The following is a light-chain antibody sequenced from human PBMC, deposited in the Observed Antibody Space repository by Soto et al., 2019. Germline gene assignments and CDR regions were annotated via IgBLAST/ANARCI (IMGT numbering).Light chain of an antibody. Sequence: EIVLTHSPGTLSLSPCERATLSSSASQSVSSSYLAWYQQKPGQAPRLLIYGASTRATGIPARFSGSGSGTDFTLTISGLQSEDFAVYYCQQYNNWPQTFGQGTKVDIK. CDR1: QSVSSSY. CDR2: GAS. J-gene: IGKJ1*01. CDR3: QQYNNWPQT. V-gene: IGKV3-15*01.